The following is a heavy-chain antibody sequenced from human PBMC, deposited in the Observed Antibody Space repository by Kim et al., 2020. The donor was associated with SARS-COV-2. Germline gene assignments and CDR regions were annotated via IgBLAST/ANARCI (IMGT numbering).Heavy chain of an antibody. CDR3: AKVASGGYWSYFDY. V-gene: IGHV3-30-3*02. J-gene: IGHJ4*02. Sequence: ADSGKGRFTITWYNSKNTLYLQMNSLRAEDTAVYYCAKVASGGYWSYFDYWGQGTLVTVSS. D-gene: IGHD6-19*01.